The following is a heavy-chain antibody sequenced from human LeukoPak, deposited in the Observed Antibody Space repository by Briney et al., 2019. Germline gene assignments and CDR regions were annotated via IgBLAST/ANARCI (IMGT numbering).Heavy chain of an antibody. J-gene: IGHJ5*02. V-gene: IGHV3-74*03. CDR2: INTDGSAT. Sequence: PGGSLRLSCAVSDFLFSSYWMHWVRQAPGKGPVWVSRINTDGSATTYADSVKGRFTISRDNAKNTLYLQMKSLRAEDTAVYYCARAQYGWFDPWGQGTLVAVSS. D-gene: IGHD3-10*01. CDR1: DFLFSSYW. CDR3: ARAQYGWFDP.